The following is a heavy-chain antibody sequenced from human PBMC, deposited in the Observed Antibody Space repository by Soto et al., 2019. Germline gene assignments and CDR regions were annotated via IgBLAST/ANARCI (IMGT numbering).Heavy chain of an antibody. V-gene: IGHV4-4*07. D-gene: IGHD4-17*01. CDR3: ARAHSDFGDYNWFDP. J-gene: IGHJ5*02. Sequence: SETLSLTCTVSGGSISSYYWSWIRQPAGKGLEWIGRIYTSGSTNYNPSLKSRVTMSVDMSKNQFSLKMNSVTVADTAVYYCARAHSDFGDYNWFDPWGQGALVTVSS. CDR2: IYTSGST. CDR1: GGSISSYY.